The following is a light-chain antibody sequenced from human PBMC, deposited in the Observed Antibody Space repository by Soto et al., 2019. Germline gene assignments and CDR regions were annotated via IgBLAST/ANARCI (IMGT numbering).Light chain of an antibody. CDR3: QERSNWPPRYT. CDR2: DAS. J-gene: IGKJ2*01. Sequence: EIWLTQSPATLSLSPGERVTLSCRASQSVDTYLAWYQQKTGQAPRLLIYDASNRATGIPARFSGSGSGTDFTLTISSLEPEDFARYYCQERSNWPPRYTFGQGTRLEIK. V-gene: IGKV3-11*01. CDR1: QSVDTY.